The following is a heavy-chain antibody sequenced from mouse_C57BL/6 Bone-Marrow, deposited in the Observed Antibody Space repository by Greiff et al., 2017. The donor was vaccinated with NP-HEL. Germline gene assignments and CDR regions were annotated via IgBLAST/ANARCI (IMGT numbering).Heavy chain of an antibody. Sequence: QVQLQQSGPELVKPGASVKLSCKASGYTFTSYDINWVKQRPGQGLEWIGWIYPRDGSTKYNEKLKGKATLTGDTASSTAYMELHSLTSEDSAVYFCARETHYYGSRGDFDVWGTGTTVTVSS. CDR2: IYPRDGST. D-gene: IGHD1-1*01. V-gene: IGHV1-85*01. CDR3: ARETHYYGSRGDFDV. CDR1: GYTFTSYD. J-gene: IGHJ1*03.